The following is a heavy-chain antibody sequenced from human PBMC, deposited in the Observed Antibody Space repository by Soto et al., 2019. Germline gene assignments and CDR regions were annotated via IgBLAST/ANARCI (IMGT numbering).Heavy chain of an antibody. D-gene: IGHD3-9*01. CDR1: GYIFTSYG. V-gene: IGHV1-18*01. Sequence: QVQLVQSGAEVKKPGASVKVSCKASGYIFTSYGFSWVRQAPGEGLEWMGWISGYTGNPEYGQKFQDRVTMTTNTSTRTAYLELRSLSSDDTAVYYCARVPHNFNWVPYGLDIWGQGTTVTVSS. CDR2: ISGYTGNP. J-gene: IGHJ6*02. CDR3: ARVPHNFNWVPYGLDI.